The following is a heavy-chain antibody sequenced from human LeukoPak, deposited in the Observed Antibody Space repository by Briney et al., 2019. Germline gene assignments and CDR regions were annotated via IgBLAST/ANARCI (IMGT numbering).Heavy chain of an antibody. CDR1: GGTFSSYA. J-gene: IGHJ5*02. D-gene: IGHD1-26*01. Sequence: ASVKVSCKASGGTFSSYAISWVRQAPGQGLEWMGGIIPIFGTANYAQKFQGRVTITADESTSTAYMELSSLRSEDTAVYYCARTGARYSGNYAQDDWFDPWGQGTLVTVSS. CDR3: ARTGARYSGNYAQDDWFDP. CDR2: IIPIFGTA. V-gene: IGHV1-69*13.